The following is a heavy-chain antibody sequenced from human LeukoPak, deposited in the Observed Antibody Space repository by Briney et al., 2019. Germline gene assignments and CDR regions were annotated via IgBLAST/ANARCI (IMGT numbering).Heavy chain of an antibody. CDR3: AKDYYYGSGSPYYVDK. D-gene: IGHD3-10*01. Sequence: QTRGSLRLSCAASGFAFSRYGMHWVRQAPGKGLEWVAFIRFDGSNKYLADSVKGRFTISRDNAKNTLSLQMNSLRVEDTAVYYCAKDYYYGSGSPYYVDKWGQGTLVTVSS. CDR2: IRFDGSNK. CDR1: GFAFSRYG. J-gene: IGHJ4*02. V-gene: IGHV3-30*02.